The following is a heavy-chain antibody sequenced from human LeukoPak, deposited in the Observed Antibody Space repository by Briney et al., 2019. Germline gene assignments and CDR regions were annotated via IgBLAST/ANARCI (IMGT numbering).Heavy chain of an antibody. J-gene: IGHJ4*02. CDR3: AREGPRNYYFDY. CDR2: ISSNGGST. Sequence: GGSLRLSCAASRFTFSSNAMHWVRQAPGKGLECVSAISSNGGSTYYANSVKGRFTISRDNSKNTLYLQMGSLRAEDMAVYYCAREGPRNYYFDYWGQGALVTVSS. V-gene: IGHV3-64*01. CDR1: RFTFSSNA.